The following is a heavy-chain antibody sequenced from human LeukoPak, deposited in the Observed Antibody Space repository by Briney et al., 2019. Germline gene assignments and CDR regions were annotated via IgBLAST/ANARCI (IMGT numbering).Heavy chain of an antibody. CDR1: GGSISSHY. CDR3: ARASIAAENYMDV. D-gene: IGHD6-6*01. V-gene: IGHV4-59*11. J-gene: IGHJ6*03. Sequence: SETLSLTCTVSGGSISSHYWSWIRQPPGKGLEWIGYIYYGGSTNYNPSLKSRVTISVDTSKNQFSLKLSSVTAADTAVYYCARASIAAENYMDVWGKGTTVTVSS. CDR2: IYYGGST.